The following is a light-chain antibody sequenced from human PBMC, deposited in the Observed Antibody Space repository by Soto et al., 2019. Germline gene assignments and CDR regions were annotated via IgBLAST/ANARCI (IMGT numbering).Light chain of an antibody. CDR2: DVS. J-gene: IGLJ1*01. V-gene: IGLV2-14*01. Sequence: QSALTQPASVSGSPGQSITISGTGTSSDIGGYIYVSWYQQHPGKAPKLMIYDVSNRPSGVSNRFSGSKSGNTASLTISGLQAEDEADYYCSSYTGSSTQVFGTGTKLTVL. CDR3: SSYTGSSTQV. CDR1: SSDIGGYIY.